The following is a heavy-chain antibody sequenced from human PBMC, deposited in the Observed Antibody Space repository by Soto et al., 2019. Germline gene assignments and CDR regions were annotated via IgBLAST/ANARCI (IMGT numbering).Heavy chain of an antibody. CDR3: ARDVSVMTSVFGF. V-gene: IGHV1-69*01. J-gene: IGHJ5*01. CDR1: GGTFYTYA. D-gene: IGHD3-3*01. Sequence: QVHLVQSGAEVKRPGSSVRVSCRASGGTFYTYAFTWVRQAPGQGLEWVGGLTPMIGTTKYAQKFHDRVTFSADESASTAYMELSNLRSDDTAVNYCARDVSVMTSVFGFWGQGTLITVAS. CDR2: LTPMIGTT.